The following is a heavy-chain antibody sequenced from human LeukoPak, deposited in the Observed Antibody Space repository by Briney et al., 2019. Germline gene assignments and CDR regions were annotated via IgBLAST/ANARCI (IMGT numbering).Heavy chain of an antibody. Sequence: SETLSLTCTVSGGSISSGGYSWSWIRQPPGKGLEWIGYISYSGSTYNNPSLKSRVSISVDTSKNQFSLKLSSVTAADTAVYYCARAGYYYYYMDVWGKGTTVTVSS. CDR2: ISYSGST. CDR3: ARAGYYYYYMDV. J-gene: IGHJ6*03. V-gene: IGHV4-30-4*07. D-gene: IGHD7-27*01. CDR1: GGSISSGGYS.